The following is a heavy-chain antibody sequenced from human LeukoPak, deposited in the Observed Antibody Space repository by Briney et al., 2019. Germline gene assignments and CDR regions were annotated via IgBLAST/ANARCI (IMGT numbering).Heavy chain of an antibody. J-gene: IGHJ4*02. D-gene: IGHD5-18*01. CDR1: GFTFSSYG. Sequence: PGGSLRLSCAASGFTFSSYGVHWVRQAPGKGLEWVAFIRYDGSNKYYADSVKGRFTISRDNSKNTLYLQMNSLRAEDTAVYYCAKAFVDTAMDLFDYWGQGTLVTVSS. V-gene: IGHV3-30*02. CDR3: AKAFVDTAMDLFDY. CDR2: IRYDGSNK.